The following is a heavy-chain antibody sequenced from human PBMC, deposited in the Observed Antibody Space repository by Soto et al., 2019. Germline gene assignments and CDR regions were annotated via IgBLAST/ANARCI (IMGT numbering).Heavy chain of an antibody. D-gene: IGHD6-6*01. V-gene: IGHV3-21*06. Sequence: GGSLRLSCAASGFTFSNYRMNWVREAPGKGLEWVASISGSGKDTFYRDSVKGRFTISRDNAESSLVLQMNSLTVDDTAVYHCARVHLVRTSSYYCGMDVWGPGTTVTVSS. CDR2: ISGSGKDT. CDR3: ARVHLVRTSSYYCGMDV. J-gene: IGHJ6*02. CDR1: GFTFSNYR.